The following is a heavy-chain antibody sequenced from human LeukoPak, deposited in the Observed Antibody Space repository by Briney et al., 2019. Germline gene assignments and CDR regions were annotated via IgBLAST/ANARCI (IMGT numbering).Heavy chain of an antibody. CDR2: INGDNGNT. J-gene: IGHJ4*02. CDR1: GYTITSYA. V-gene: IGHV1-3*01. D-gene: IGHD6-13*01. Sequence: GASVKASCKASGYTITSYAIHWVRQAPGQRLEWMGWINGDNGNTKYSQKFQGRVTITGDASASTAYMELSSLRSEDTAVFYCARTGSSRWHGDHYYFDYWGQGTLVTVSS. CDR3: ARTGSSRWHGDHYYFDY.